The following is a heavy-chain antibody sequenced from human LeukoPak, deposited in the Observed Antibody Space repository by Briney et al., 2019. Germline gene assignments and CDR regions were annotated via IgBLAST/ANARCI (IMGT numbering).Heavy chain of an antibody. CDR3: AMVGAQGAFDI. Sequence: GGSLRLSCAASGLTISSNYMSWVRQAPGKGLEWVSVIYSGGSTYYADSVKGRFTISRHNSKNTLYLQMNSLRAEDTAVYYCAMVGAQGAFDIWGQGTMVTVSS. D-gene: IGHD1-26*01. CDR1: GLTISSNY. V-gene: IGHV3-53*04. J-gene: IGHJ3*02. CDR2: IYSGGST.